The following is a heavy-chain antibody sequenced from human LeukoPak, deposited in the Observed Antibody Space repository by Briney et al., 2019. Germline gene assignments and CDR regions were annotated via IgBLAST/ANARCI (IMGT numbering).Heavy chain of an antibody. D-gene: IGHD5-24*01. V-gene: IGHV4-34*01. CDR2: INHSGST. CDR3: ARRLSRRDGYNYGY. CDR1: DGSFSVYY. J-gene: IGHJ4*02. Sequence: SETLSLTCAVYDGSFSVYYWSWIRQSPGKGLEGIGEINHSGSTNCNPPLKSRATISTATSKTQFSLKLSSLTAAATAVYSCARRLSRRDGYNYGYWGQGTLVTVSS.